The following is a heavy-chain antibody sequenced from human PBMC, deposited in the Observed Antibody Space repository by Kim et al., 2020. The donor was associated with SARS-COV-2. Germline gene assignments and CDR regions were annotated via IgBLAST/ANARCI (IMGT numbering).Heavy chain of an antibody. CDR3: ARDMITTNSF. Sequence: TTYADTVGGRFTISRADSKNTLYLQMNSLRVEDTAVYYCARDMITTNSFWGQGTLVTVSS. D-gene: IGHD3-16*01. J-gene: IGHJ4*02. CDR2: T. V-gene: IGHV3-53*01.